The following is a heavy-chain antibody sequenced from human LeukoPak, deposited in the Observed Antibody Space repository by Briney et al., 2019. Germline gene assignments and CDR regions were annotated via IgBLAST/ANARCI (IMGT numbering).Heavy chain of an antibody. CDR3: ARGGEMATTED. CDR2: IIPIFGTA. D-gene: IGHD5-24*01. J-gene: IGHJ4*02. CDR1: GGTFSSYA. V-gene: IGHV1-69*05. Sequence: GASVKVSCKASGGTFSSYAISWVRQAPGQGLEWMGGIIPIFGTANYAQKFQGRVTITTDESKSTAYMELSSLRSEDTAVYYCARGGEMATTEDWGQGTLVTVSS.